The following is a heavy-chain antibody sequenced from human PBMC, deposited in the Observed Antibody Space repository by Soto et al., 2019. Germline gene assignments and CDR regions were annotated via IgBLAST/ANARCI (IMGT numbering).Heavy chain of an antibody. CDR2: IYPGDSDT. CDR1: GYSFTSYW. D-gene: IGHD3-22*01. Sequence: PGESLKISCKGSGYSFTSYWIGWVRQMPGKGLEWMGIIYPGDSDTRYSPSFQGQVTISADKSISTAYLQWSSLKASDTAMYYCSRQGPVGYYDSSGYRSSLGYYYYYGMDVWGQGTTVTVSS. CDR3: SRQGPVGYYDSSGYRSSLGYYYYYGMDV. J-gene: IGHJ6*02. V-gene: IGHV5-51*01.